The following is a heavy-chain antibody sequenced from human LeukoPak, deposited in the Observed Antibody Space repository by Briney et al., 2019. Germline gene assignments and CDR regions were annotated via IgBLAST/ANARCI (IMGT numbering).Heavy chain of an antibody. D-gene: IGHD3-3*01. V-gene: IGHV4-34*01. Sequence: SETLSLTCAVHGGSFSGYYWTWIRQPPRKGLEWIGEINHSGTTNYNPSLKSRVTISVDTSKNQFSLKLSSVTAADTAVYYCAREELRFLEWLLFDPWGQGTLVTVSS. J-gene: IGHJ5*02. CDR1: GGSFSGYY. CDR2: INHSGTT. CDR3: AREELRFLEWLLFDP.